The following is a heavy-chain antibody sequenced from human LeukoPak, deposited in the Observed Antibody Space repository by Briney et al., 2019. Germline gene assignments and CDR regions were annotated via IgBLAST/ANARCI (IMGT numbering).Heavy chain of an antibody. V-gene: IGHV4-4*09. CDR1: GGSISSYY. CDR3: ARHGKELSYYYYYMDV. Sequence: SETLSLTCTVSGGSISSYYWSWLRQPPGKGLEWIGYIYTSGSTNYNPSLKSRVTISVDTSKNQFSLKLSSVTAADTAVYYCARHGKELSYYYYYMDVWGKGTTVTVSS. D-gene: IGHD1-7*01. J-gene: IGHJ6*03. CDR2: IYTSGST.